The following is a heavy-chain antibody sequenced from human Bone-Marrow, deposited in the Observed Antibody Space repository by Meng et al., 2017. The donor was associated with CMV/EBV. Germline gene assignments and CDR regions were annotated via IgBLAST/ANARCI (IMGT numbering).Heavy chain of an antibody. CDR3: TTFLRGYSSGWQIARTF. D-gene: IGHD6-19*01. V-gene: IGHV3-15*01. CDR1: GFTFSSYG. CDR2: IKSKTDGGTT. Sequence: GESLKISCAASGFTFSSYGMHWVRPAPGKGLEWVGRIKSKTDGGTTDYAAPVKGRFTISRDDSKNTQYLQTNSLKTEGTAVYYCTTFLRGYSSGWQIARTFWGQGTLVTVSS. J-gene: IGHJ4*02.